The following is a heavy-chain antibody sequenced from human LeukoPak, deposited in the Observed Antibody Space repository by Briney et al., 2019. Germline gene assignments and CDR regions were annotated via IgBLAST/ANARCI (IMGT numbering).Heavy chain of an antibody. J-gene: IGHJ4*02. Sequence: PGGSLRLSCAASGFTFSSHWMHWVRQAPGKGLVWVSRINSDGSTTSYADSVKGRFTISRDNAKNTLYLQMNSLRAEDTAVYYCARVMYYYHSSGSIAVYYFDYWGQGTLATVSS. CDR3: ARVMYYYHSSGSIAVYYFDY. CDR1: GFTFSSHW. CDR2: INSDGSTT. V-gene: IGHV3-74*01. D-gene: IGHD3-22*01.